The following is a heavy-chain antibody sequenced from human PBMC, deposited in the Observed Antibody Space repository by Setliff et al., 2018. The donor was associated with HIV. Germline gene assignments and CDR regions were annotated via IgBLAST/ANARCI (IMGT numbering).Heavy chain of an antibody. CDR1: GGSISSSSYY. D-gene: IGHD3-3*01. CDR2: IYYSGST. J-gene: IGHJ3*02. V-gene: IGHV4-39*01. Sequence: PSETLSLTCTVSGGSISSSSYYWGGIRQPPGKGREWIGSIYYSGSTYYNPSLKSRVTISVDTSKNQFSLKLSSVTAADTAVYYCASHRDYYDFWEDAFDIWGQGTMVTVSS. CDR3: ASHRDYYDFWEDAFDI.